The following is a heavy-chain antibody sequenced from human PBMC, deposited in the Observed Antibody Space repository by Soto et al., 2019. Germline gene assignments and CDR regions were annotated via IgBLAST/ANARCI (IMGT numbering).Heavy chain of an antibody. CDR2: IKSKTDGGTT. CDR1: GFTFSNAW. Sequence: EVQLVESGGGLVKPGGSLRLSCAASGFTFSNAWMNWVRQAPGKGLEWVGRIKSKTDGGTTDDAAPVKGRFTSSRDDSKNTLYLQMNSLKTEDTAVDYCTTDPQTARYCSRTSCSRTRTDYYYGMDGWGQGTTVTVSS. CDR3: TTDPQTARYCSRTSCSRTRTDYYYGMDG. D-gene: IGHD2-2*01. V-gene: IGHV3-15*07. J-gene: IGHJ6*02.